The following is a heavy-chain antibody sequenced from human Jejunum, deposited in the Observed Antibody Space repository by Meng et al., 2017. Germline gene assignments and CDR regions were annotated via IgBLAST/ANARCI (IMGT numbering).Heavy chain of an antibody. CDR1: GGSISSSHYY. Sequence: QLQLQASGPGLVKPSETLSLTCTVSGGSISSSHYYWGWLRQPPGKGLEWIGSINYSGNTYQNPSLKSRGTISVDTSKNQFSLTVSSVTAADTAVYYCARHLGHGDGLKIGFDYWGQGTLVTVSS. J-gene: IGHJ4*02. CDR3: ARHLGHGDGLKIGFDY. CDR2: INYSGNT. V-gene: IGHV4-39*01. D-gene: IGHD4-17*01.